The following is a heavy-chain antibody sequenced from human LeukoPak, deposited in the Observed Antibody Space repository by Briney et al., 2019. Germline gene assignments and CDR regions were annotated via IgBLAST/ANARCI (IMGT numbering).Heavy chain of an antibody. D-gene: IGHD1-26*01. Sequence: SETLSLTCTVSGGSISSYYWSWIRQPPEKGLEWIGYIYYSGSTNYNPSLKSRVTISVDTSKNQFSLKLSSVTAADTAVYYCARIKWELSGYYGMDVWGQGTTVTVS. CDR1: GGSISSYY. J-gene: IGHJ6*02. V-gene: IGHV4-59*01. CDR3: ARIKWELSGYYGMDV. CDR2: IYYSGST.